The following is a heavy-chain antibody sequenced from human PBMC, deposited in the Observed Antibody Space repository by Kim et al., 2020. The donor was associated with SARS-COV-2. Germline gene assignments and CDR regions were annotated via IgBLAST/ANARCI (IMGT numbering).Heavy chain of an antibody. Sequence: GRFTISRDNAKNSLYLQMNSLRAEDTAVYYCARDYYGSGSYYNHYYGIDVWGQGTTVTVSS. CDR3: ARDYYGSGSYYNHYYGIDV. D-gene: IGHD3-10*01. J-gene: IGHJ6*02. V-gene: IGHV3-11*06.